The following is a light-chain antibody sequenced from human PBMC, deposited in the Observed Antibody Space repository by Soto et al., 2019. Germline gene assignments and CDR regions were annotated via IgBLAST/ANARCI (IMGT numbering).Light chain of an antibody. CDR3: QHYNSYSEA. CDR1: QSISSW. CDR2: DAS. J-gene: IGKJ1*01. V-gene: IGKV1-5*01. Sequence: DIPMTQSPSTLSATAGDRVTITCRASQSISSWLAWYQHKPGKAPKLLIYDASNLDSGVPSRFSGSGSGTEFSLTISNLQPDDCATYYCQHYNSYSEAFGQGTKVELK.